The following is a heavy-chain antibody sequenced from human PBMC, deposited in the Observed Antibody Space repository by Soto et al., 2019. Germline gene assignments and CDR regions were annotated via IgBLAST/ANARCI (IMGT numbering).Heavy chain of an antibody. CDR1: GGSFSGYY. CDR2: INHSGST. J-gene: IGHJ1*01. CDR3: ARATSIAARPGFQH. D-gene: IGHD6-6*01. V-gene: IGHV4-34*01. Sequence: SETLSLTCAVYGGSFSGYYWSWIRQPPGKGLEWIGEINHSGSTNYNPSLKSRVTISVDTSKNQFSLKLSSVTAADTAVYYCARATSIAARPGFQHWGQGTLVTVSS.